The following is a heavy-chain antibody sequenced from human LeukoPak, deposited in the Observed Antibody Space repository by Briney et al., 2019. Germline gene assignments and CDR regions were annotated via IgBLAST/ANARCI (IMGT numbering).Heavy chain of an antibody. CDR3: AKDLGFGGSTLDF. Sequence: PGRSLRLSCAASGFTFSSYDMHWVRQAPGKGLEWVSTISRNGDRTYYADSVKGRFTISRDNSKNTVYLQMNNVRSEDTAIYYCAKDLGFGGSTLDFWGQGTLGTVSS. D-gene: IGHD1-26*01. V-gene: IGHV3-23*01. CDR2: ISRNGDRT. J-gene: IGHJ4*02. CDR1: GFTFSSYD.